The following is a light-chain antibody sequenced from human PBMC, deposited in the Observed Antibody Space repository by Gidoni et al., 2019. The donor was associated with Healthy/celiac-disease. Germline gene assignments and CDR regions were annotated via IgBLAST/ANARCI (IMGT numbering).Light chain of an antibody. J-gene: IGKJ1*01. CDR1: QSVSRSY. Sequence: VLTPSPGTLSLSPGGRATRSCRASQSVSRSYLACSQQKPGQAPRLLIYGAYRRATGIPDRVRGRGAGTDFTRTISRLEPEDFAEYYWQQYGSSPWTFGQGTKVEIK. V-gene: IGKV3-20*01. CDR3: QQYGSSPWT. CDR2: GAY.